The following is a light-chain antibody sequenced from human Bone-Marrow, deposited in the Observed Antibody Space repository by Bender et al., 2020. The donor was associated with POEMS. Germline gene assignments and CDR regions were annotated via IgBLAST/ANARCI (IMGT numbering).Light chain of an antibody. V-gene: IGLV3-1*01. J-gene: IGLJ2*01. Sequence: SYEVTQPPSVSVSPGQTASITCSGDDLGDKYVAWYQQKPGQPPVLVIYQDTKRPSGIPERFSGSNSGNTATLTISGTQAMDEADYYCQAWDTHSVIFGGGTKLTVL. CDR3: QAWDTHSVI. CDR2: QDT. CDR1: DLGDKY.